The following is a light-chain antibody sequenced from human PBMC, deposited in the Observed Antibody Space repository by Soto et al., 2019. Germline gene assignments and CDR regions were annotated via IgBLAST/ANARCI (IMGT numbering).Light chain of an antibody. J-gene: IGKJ1*01. CDR2: KAS. V-gene: IGKV1-5*03. CDR3: QQYDNYWT. Sequence: DIQMNQSPSTLSASVGDRVTITCRASQNVRSWLAWYQQKPGKVPKILIYKASSLESEVPSRFSGSGSGTEFTLTISSLQPDYFATYYCQQYDNYWTLCQGTKVDIK. CDR1: QNVRSW.